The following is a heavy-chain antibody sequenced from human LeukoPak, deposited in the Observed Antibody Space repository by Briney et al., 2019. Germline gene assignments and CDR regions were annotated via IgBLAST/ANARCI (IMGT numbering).Heavy chain of an antibody. CDR1: GYTFTSYG. CDR2: ISAYNGNT. Sequence: ASVKVSCKASGYTFTSYGISWVRQAPGRGLEWMGWISAYNGNTNYAQKLQGRVTMTTDTSTSTAYMELRSLRSDDTAVYYCARDPVYIRGSGIPVDYWGQGTLVTVSS. J-gene: IGHJ4*02. D-gene: IGHD3-10*01. CDR3: ARDPVYIRGSGIPVDY. V-gene: IGHV1-18*01.